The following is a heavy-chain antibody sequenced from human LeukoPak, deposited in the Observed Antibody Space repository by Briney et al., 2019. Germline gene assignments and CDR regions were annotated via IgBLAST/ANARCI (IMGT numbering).Heavy chain of an antibody. CDR3: ARDPIAAAARYNWFDP. J-gene: IGHJ5*02. V-gene: IGHV6-1*01. D-gene: IGHD6-13*01. Sequence: SQTLSLTCAISGDSVLSNSAAWNWIRRSPSRGLEGLGRTYYRSKWYNDYAVSVKSRITINPDTSKNQLSLQLNSVTPEDTAVYYCARDPIAAAARYNWFDPWGQGTLVTVSS. CDR2: TYYRSKWYN. CDR1: GDSVLSNSAA.